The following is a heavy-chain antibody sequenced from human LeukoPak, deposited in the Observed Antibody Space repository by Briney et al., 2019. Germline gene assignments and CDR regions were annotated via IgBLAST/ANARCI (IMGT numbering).Heavy chain of an antibody. Sequence: GGSLRLSCAASGFTFDNCTMNWVRQALGKGLEWVSSITSSGRYKYYADSVKGRFTISRDNSKNTLYLQMNSLRAEDTAVYYCAKVGPYYYDSSGLVAFDIWGQGTMVTVSS. CDR2: ITSSGRYK. D-gene: IGHD3-22*01. CDR3: AKVGPYYYDSSGLVAFDI. J-gene: IGHJ3*02. V-gene: IGHV3-23*01. CDR1: GFTFDNCT.